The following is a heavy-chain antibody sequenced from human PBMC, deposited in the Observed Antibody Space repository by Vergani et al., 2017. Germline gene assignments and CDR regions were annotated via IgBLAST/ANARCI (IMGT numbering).Heavy chain of an antibody. D-gene: IGHD2-21*01. CDR2: IKSTFDRGTT. CDR3: TTDPRYCGDGSCYWLRDHHYYGMDV. J-gene: IGHJ6*02. Sequence: EVQLVESGGGIVKPGGSLRLSCVASGFSFRNAWMNWVRRTPGKGLEWVGRIKSTFDRGTTDYVAAVKGRFTISRDDSKNTLFLQMNDLKTEDIGVYYCTTDPRYCGDGSCYWLRDHHYYGMDVWGQGTTVTVSS. CDR1: GFSFRNAW. V-gene: IGHV3-15*07.